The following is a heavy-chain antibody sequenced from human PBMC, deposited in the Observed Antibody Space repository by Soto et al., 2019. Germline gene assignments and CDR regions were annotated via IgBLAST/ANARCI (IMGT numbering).Heavy chain of an antibody. D-gene: IGHD3-9*01. J-gene: IGHJ5*02. CDR1: GYTFTSYG. V-gene: IGHV1-18*01. CDR3: ARHPPAPFDWLLYQDRVDNWFDP. Sequence: GASVKVSCKASGYTFTSYGISWVRQAPGQGLEWMGWISAYNGNTNYAQKLQGRVTMTTDTFTSTAYMELRSLRSDDTAVYYCARHPPAPFDWLLYQDRVDNWFDPWGQGTLVTVSS. CDR2: ISAYNGNT.